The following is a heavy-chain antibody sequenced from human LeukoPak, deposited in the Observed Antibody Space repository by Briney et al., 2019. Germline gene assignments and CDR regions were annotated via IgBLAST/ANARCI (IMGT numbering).Heavy chain of an antibody. CDR2: ISRNGDST. D-gene: IGHD2-15*01. Sequence: GESLRLSCAASGLTFSSHTMHWVRQAPGKGLEYVSAISRNGDSTYYADSVKGRFTISKDNSKNTLYLQVGSLRAEDMAVYYCARGYCSGGSCYRFFDYWGQGTLVTVSS. CDR1: GLTFSSHT. V-gene: IGHV3-64*02. CDR3: ARGYCSGGSCYRFFDY. J-gene: IGHJ4*02.